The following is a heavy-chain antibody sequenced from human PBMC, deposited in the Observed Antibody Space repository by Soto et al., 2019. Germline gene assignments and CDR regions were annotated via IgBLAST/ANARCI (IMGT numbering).Heavy chain of an antibody. CDR3: ATCEGVGATYYYYGMDV. CDR2: FDPEDGET. J-gene: IGHJ6*02. CDR1: GYTLTELS. D-gene: IGHD1-26*01. V-gene: IGHV1-24*01. Sequence: GASVKVSGKVSGYTLTELSMHWVRQAPGKGLEWMGGFDPEDGETIYAQKFQGRVTMTEDTSTDTAYMELSSLRSEDTAVYYCATCEGVGATYYYYGMDVWGQGTTVTVSS.